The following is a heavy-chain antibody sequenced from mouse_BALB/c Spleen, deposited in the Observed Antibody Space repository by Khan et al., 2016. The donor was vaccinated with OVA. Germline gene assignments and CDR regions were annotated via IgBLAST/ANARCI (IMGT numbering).Heavy chain of an antibody. CDR2: IYPGSGTT. J-gene: IGHJ3*01. CDR3: AKNYASWFAY. V-gene: IGHV1-77*01. D-gene: IGHD1-1*02. CDR1: GYTFTDYV. Sequence: QVQLQQSGPGLMKPGASVKMSCKASGYTFTDYVINWVKQRTGQGLEWIGEIYPGSGTTYYNEKFKGKATLTADKSSNTAYMQLSNLTSEDSVVYFCAKNYASWFAYWGQGTLVTVAA.